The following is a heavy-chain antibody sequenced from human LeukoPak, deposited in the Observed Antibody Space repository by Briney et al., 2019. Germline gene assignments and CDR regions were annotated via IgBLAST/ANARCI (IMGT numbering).Heavy chain of an antibody. V-gene: IGHV1-18*01. CDR2: ISAYNGNT. D-gene: IGHD3-3*01. J-gene: IGHJ4*02. CDR3: ATWRSGYYYFDY. CDR1: GYTFTSYG. Sequence: GASVKVSCKASGYTFTSYGISWVRQAPGQGLEWMGWISAYNGNTNYAQKLQGRVTMTTDTSTSTAYMELRSLRSEDTAVYYCATWRSGYYYFDYWGQGTLVTVSS.